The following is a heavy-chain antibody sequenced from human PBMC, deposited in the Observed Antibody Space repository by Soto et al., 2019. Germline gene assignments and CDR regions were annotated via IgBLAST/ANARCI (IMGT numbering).Heavy chain of an antibody. CDR2: ISGSGDST. CDR3: AKGVPGIAVAGTGYFQH. Sequence: EVQLLESGGGLVQPGGSLRLSCAASGFTFSSYAMSWVRQAPGKGLEWVSGISGSGDSTYYADSVKGRFTISRDNSKNRLYLQMNSLRAEDTAVYYCAKGVPGIAVAGTGYFQHWGQGTLVTVSS. D-gene: IGHD6-19*01. J-gene: IGHJ1*01. CDR1: GFTFSSYA. V-gene: IGHV3-23*01.